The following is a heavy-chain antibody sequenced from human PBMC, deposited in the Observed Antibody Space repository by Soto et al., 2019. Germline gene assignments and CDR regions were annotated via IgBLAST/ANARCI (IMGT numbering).Heavy chain of an antibody. CDR1: GGSVSDHY. J-gene: IGHJ3*02. Sequence: QVQLQESGPGLVKPSETLSLTCTVSGGSVSDHYWSWIRQPPGKGLEWIGYIYWSGETNYNPSLKSRVTISIDTSSNQFSLRLSSVTAADTAVYYCARRSAVADYRSAFDIWGQGTGVTVSS. CDR2: IYWSGET. V-gene: IGHV4-59*08. CDR3: ARRSAVADYRSAFDI. D-gene: IGHD6-19*01.